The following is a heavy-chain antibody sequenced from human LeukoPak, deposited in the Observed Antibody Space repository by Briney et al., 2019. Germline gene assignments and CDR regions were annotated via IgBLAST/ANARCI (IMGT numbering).Heavy chain of an antibody. D-gene: IGHD6-6*01. V-gene: IGHV4-39*01. J-gene: IGHJ4*02. CDR2: IYYSGST. Sequence: PSETLSLTCTVFGGTISSSSYYWGWIRQPPGKGLEWIGSIYYSGSTYYNPSLKSRATVSVDTSKNQFSLNLSSVTAADTAVYYCAILSSSRLHYWGQGTQVTVSS. CDR1: GGTISSSSYY. CDR3: AILSSSRLHY.